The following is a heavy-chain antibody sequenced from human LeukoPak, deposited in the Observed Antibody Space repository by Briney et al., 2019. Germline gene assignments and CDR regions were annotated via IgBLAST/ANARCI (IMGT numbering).Heavy chain of an antibody. CDR3: AGGAQPFDN. J-gene: IGHJ4*02. V-gene: IGHV4-38-2*01. CDR1: GYSISSGYY. Sequence: KPSETLSLTCAVSGYSISSGYYWGWIRQPPGKGPEWIGNIYHSASTYYNPSLKSRVTIPVDTSKNQFSLKLSSVTAADTAVYCCAGGAQPFDNWGQGTLVTVSS. CDR2: IYHSAST. D-gene: IGHD1-1*01.